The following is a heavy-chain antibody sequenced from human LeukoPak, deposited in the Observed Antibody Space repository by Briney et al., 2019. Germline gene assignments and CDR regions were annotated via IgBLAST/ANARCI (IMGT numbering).Heavy chain of an antibody. D-gene: IGHD2-2*01. Sequence: GSLRLSCAASGFTFSNYWMNWVRQAPGKGLEWIGEINHSGSTNYNPSLKSRVTISVDTSKNQFSLKLSSVTAADTAVYYCARGTTPLYCSSTSCLNWFDPWGQGTLVTVSS. CDR2: INHSGST. CDR3: ARGTTPLYCSSTSCLNWFDP. J-gene: IGHJ5*02. CDR1: GFTFSNYW. V-gene: IGHV4-34*01.